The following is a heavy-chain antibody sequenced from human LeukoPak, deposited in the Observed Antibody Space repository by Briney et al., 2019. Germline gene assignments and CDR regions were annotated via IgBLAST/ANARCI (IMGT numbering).Heavy chain of an antibody. CDR1: GFTFSSYA. V-gene: IGHV3-30-3*02. J-gene: IGHJ4*02. D-gene: IGHD3-22*01. CDR2: LPYDGNND. Sequence: GGSLRLSCTASGFTFSSYAMHWVRQAPGKGLEWVAILPYDGNNDHYADSVKGRFTISRDNSKNTLYLQMNSLRAEDTAVYYCAKRDRRITMIVVDHDYWGQGTLVTVSS. CDR3: AKRDRRITMIVVDHDY.